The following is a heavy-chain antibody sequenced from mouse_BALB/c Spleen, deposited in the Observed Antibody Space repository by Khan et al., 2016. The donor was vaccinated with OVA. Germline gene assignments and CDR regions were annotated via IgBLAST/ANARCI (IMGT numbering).Heavy chain of an antibody. CDR1: GYTFTSYW. Sequence: QVQLKESGAELAKPGASVKMSCKASGYTFTSYWMHWVKQRPGQGLEWIGYINPSAGYTDYNLKFKDKATLTADKSSSTAYMQLNSLTSEDSAVYYCARDRIDYWGQGTTLTVSS. V-gene: IGHV1-7*01. J-gene: IGHJ2*01. CDR3: ARDRIDY. CDR2: INPSAGYT.